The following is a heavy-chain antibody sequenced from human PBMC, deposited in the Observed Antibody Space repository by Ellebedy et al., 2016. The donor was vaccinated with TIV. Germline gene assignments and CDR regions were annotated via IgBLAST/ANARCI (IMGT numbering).Heavy chain of an antibody. CDR1: GGTFSNYS. D-gene: IGHD3-10*01. CDR3: ARDGDILWFGT. Sequence: SVKVSCXASGGTFSNYSISWVRQAPGQGLEWMGGIIPFFGTPKYAKKFQGRVTITADESTSTAYMELSSLRSADTAVYYCARDGDILWFGTWGQGTLVTVSS. J-gene: IGHJ4*02. CDR2: IIPFFGTP. V-gene: IGHV1-69*13.